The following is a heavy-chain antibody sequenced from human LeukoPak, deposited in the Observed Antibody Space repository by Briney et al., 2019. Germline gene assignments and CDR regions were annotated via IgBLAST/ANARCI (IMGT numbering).Heavy chain of an antibody. J-gene: IGHJ4*02. V-gene: IGHV1-69*04. CDR1: GGTFSSYA. Sequence: GASVKVSCKASGGTFSSYAISWVRQAPGQGLEWMGRIIPILGIANYAQKFQGRVTITADKSTSTAYTELSSLRSEDTAVYYCARSETTVTTFPFDYWGQGTLVTVSS. D-gene: IGHD4-17*01. CDR3: ARSETTVTTFPFDY. CDR2: IIPILGIA.